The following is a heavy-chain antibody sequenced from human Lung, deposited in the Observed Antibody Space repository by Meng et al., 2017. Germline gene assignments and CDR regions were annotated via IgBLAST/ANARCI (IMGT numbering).Heavy chain of an antibody. Sequence: QVQLQQWGGGLLKPSETLSLICVVSGGSFSDYYWSWIRQPPGKGLEWIGEINHSGSTNYNPSLESRATISVDTSQNNLSLKLSSVTAADSAVYYCARGPTTMAHDFDYWGQGTLVTVSS. CDR3: ARGPTTMAHDFDY. D-gene: IGHD4-11*01. CDR2: INHSGST. V-gene: IGHV4-34*01. J-gene: IGHJ4*02. CDR1: GGSFSDYY.